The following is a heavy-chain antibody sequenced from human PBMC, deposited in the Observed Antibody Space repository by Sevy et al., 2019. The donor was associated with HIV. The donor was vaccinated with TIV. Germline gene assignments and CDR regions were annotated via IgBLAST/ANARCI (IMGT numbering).Heavy chain of an antibody. CDR1: GFNFRDYA. CDR2: MSYVGGSE. V-gene: IGHV3-30*04. D-gene: IGHD2-21*02. J-gene: IGHJ4*02. Sequence: GGSLRLSCASSGFNFRDYAVHWVRQAPGKGLEWVAIMSYVGGSENYADSVKGRFTISRDNSKNTLYLLMNSLTTEDTAVYYCARLESCGGDCYYFDYWGQGILVTVSS. CDR3: ARLESCGGDCYYFDY.